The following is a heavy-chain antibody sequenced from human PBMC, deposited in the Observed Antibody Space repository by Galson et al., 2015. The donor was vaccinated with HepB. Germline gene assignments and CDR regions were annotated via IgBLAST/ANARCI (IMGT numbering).Heavy chain of an antibody. CDR2: IYYSGST. V-gene: IGHV4-59*08. J-gene: IGHJ3*02. CDR1: GGSISSYY. CDR3: ARRGGQSDAFDI. D-gene: IGHD3-16*01. Sequence: SEPLSLTCTVSGGSISSYYWSWIRQPPGKGLEWIGYIYYSGSTNYNPSLKSRVTISVDTSKNQFSLKLSSVTAADTAVYYCARRGGQSDAFDIWGQGTMVTVSS.